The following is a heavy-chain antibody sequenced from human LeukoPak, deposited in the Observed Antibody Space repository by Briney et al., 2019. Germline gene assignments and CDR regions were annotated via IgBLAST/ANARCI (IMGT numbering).Heavy chain of an antibody. Sequence: PGGSLRLSCAASGFTFSSYGMHWVRQAPGKGLKWVAFIRYDGSNKYYADSVKGRFTISRGNSKNTLYLQMNSLRAEDTAVYYCAKVAVAGTGYWGQGTLVTVSS. D-gene: IGHD6-19*01. CDR2: IRYDGSNK. V-gene: IGHV3-30*02. J-gene: IGHJ4*02. CDR3: AKVAVAGTGY. CDR1: GFTFSSYG.